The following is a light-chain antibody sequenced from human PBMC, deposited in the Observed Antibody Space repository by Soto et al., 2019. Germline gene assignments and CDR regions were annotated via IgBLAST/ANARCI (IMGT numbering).Light chain of an antibody. J-gene: IGLJ3*02. CDR3: CSYAGSYNLGV. CDR2: DVT. CDR1: SSDVGGYDF. V-gene: IGLV2-11*01. Sequence: QSVLTQPRSVSGSPGQSVTISCTGTSSDVGGYDFVSWYQQHPGKAPKLTIYDVTKRPSWVPDRFSGAKSGNSASLTISGLRAEDGADYYCCSYAGSYNLGVFGGGTKLTVL.